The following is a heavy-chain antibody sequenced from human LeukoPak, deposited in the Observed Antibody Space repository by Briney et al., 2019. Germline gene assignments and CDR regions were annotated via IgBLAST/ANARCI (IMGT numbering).Heavy chain of an antibody. CDR1: GFTFSNYA. D-gene: IGHD1-1*01. CDR2: ISGSGDST. V-gene: IGHV3-23*01. J-gene: IGHJ4*02. Sequence: GGSLRLSCAASGFTFSNYAMSWVRQAPGKGLEWVSVISGSGDSTYYADSVKGRFTISRDNSKNTLYLQMNSLRAEDTAVYYCATIPPGTGGDYWGQGTLVTVSS. CDR3: ATIPPGTGGDY.